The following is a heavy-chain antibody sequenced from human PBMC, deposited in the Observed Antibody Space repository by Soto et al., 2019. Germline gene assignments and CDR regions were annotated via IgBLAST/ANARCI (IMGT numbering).Heavy chain of an antibody. CDR3: ARWRISSNPAGLMDV. Sequence: SETLSLTCTVSGGSISSGGYYWSWIRQHPGKGLEWIGYIYYSGSTYYNPSLKSRVTISVDTSKNQFSLKLSSVTAADTAVYYCARWRISSNPAGLMDVPGKGTTVTVSS. V-gene: IGHV4-31*03. CDR2: IYYSGST. D-gene: IGHD4-4*01. CDR1: GGSISSGGYY. J-gene: IGHJ6*03.